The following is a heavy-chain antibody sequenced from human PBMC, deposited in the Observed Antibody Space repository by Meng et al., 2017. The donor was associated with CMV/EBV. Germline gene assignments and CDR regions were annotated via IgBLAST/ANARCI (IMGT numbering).Heavy chain of an antibody. Sequence: GESLKISCAASGFTFSSYSMNWVRQAPGKGLEWVSSISSSSSYIYYADSVKGRFTISRDNAKNSLYLQMSSLRAEDTAVYYCARASSGSYYLNWFDPWGQGTLVTVSS. CDR2: ISSSSSYI. D-gene: IGHD1-26*01. CDR1: GFTFSSYS. V-gene: IGHV3-21*01. CDR3: ARASSGSYYLNWFDP. J-gene: IGHJ5*02.